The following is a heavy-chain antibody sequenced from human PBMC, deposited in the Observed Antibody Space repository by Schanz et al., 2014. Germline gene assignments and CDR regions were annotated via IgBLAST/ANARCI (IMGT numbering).Heavy chain of an antibody. Sequence: QAQLMESGGGVVQPGTSLILSCSVSGFSLNTYGIHWFRQPAGKGLEWVAVIWNNGVTKYYADSVRGRFTISRDNSRNTLYLQMNSLRAEDTAVYYCARDGYSVVVISPTESFDIWGQGTMVTVSP. D-gene: IGHD2-21*01. CDR1: GFSLNTYG. V-gene: IGHV3-33*01. J-gene: IGHJ3*02. CDR3: ARDGYSVVVISPTESFDI. CDR2: IWNNGVTK.